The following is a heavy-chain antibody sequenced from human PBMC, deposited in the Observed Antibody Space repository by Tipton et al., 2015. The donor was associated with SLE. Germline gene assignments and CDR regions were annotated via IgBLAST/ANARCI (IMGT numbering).Heavy chain of an antibody. J-gene: IGHJ4*02. CDR3: ARDGGYYDSSGYFDY. Sequence: TLSLTCTVSGGSISSKYWRWIRQTPGKGLEWIGYIYYRVSTNDNTYLKSRVTISVDTSKNQFSLKLSSVTAADTAVYYCARDGGYYDSSGYFDYWGQGTLVTVSS. D-gene: IGHD3-22*01. V-gene: IGHV4-59*01. CDR2: IYYRVST. CDR1: GGSISSKY.